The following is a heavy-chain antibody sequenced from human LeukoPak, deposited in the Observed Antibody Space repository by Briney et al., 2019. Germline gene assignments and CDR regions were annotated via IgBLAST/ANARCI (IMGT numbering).Heavy chain of an antibody. CDR2: ISGIGGTT. J-gene: IGHJ6*04. CDR1: GFTFSSYA. CDR3: ARDSTLVPHSQGGMDV. V-gene: IGHV3-23*01. Sequence: PGGSLRLSCAASGFTFSSYAMSWVRQAPGKGLEWVSAISGIGGTTYYADSVKGRFTISRDNAKNSLYLQMNRLRAEDTAVYYCARDSTLVPHSQGGMDVWGKGTTVTVSS.